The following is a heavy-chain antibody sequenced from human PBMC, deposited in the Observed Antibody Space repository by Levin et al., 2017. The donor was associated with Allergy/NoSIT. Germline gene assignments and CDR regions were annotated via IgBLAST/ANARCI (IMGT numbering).Heavy chain of an antibody. CDR2: IYYTGST. CDR1: GGSITHDDYF. Sequence: SETLSLTCTVSGGSITHDDYFWGWIRQPPGKGLEWIGSIYYTGSTYFNPSLQSRLTLSVDKSKNHFSLKVGSVTAADAAVYYCARQSIRQRGAGYDFDYWGQGTLVAVSS. J-gene: IGHJ4*02. V-gene: IGHV4-39*01. D-gene: IGHD5-12*01. CDR3: ARQSIRQRGAGYDFDY.